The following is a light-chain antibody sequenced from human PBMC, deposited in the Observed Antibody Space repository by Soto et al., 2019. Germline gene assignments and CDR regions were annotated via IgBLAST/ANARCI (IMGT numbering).Light chain of an antibody. V-gene: IGLV2-14*01. Sequence: QSVLTQPASVSGSPGQSITISCTGTSSDIGGYNYVSWYQQHPGKAPKLMIYEVSNRPSGVSNRFSGSKSGNTASLTISGLLAEDEADYYCSSYTRSSTLDYVFGTGTKVTVL. J-gene: IGLJ1*01. CDR1: SSDIGGYNY. CDR2: EVS. CDR3: SSYTRSSTLDYV.